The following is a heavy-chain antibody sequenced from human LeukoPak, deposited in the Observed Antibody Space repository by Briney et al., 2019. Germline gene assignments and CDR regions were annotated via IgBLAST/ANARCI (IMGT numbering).Heavy chain of an antibody. CDR1: GFNFSSYG. D-gene: IGHD3-10*02. J-gene: IGHJ6*03. CDR3: ARATTSGVYYYMDV. CDR2: ISGSGRDT. V-gene: IGHV3-23*01. Sequence: PGGSLRLSCAASGFNFSSYGMTWVRQAPGKGLEWVSIISGSGRDTYYADSVKGRFTISRDKSKNTLYLQMNSLRAEDTAVYYCARATTSGVYYYMDVWGKGTTVTVSS.